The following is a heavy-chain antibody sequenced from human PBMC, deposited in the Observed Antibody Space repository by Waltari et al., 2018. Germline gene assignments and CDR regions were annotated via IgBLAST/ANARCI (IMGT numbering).Heavy chain of an antibody. Sequence: QAQLVESGGGVVQAGRSLRLSCEASGFSFSNYGMYWVRQAPGKGLGWVEVRWYDGSNQYYADSVKGRLTISRDNSKDTLYLQMNSLRVEDTAIYYCVRDLKWQARDEYHGMDVWGHGITVSVSS. CDR1: GFSFSNYG. CDR2: RWYDGSNQ. J-gene: IGHJ6*02. V-gene: IGHV3-33*01. CDR3: VRDLKWQARDEYHGMDV. D-gene: IGHD5-12*01.